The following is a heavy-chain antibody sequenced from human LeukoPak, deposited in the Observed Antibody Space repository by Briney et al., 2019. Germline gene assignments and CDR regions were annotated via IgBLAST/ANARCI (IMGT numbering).Heavy chain of an antibody. D-gene: IGHD4-17*01. CDR3: ARDPHYGDILNDPFDI. Sequence: GASVKVSCKASGYTFINYYIHWVRQAPGQGLEWMGIMNPSGGSTIYAQKLQGRVTMTRDTSKNQFSLKLSSVTAADTAVYFCARDPHYGDILNDPFDIWGQGTMVTVSS. J-gene: IGHJ3*02. CDR2: MNPSGGST. CDR1: GYTFINYY. V-gene: IGHV1-46*01.